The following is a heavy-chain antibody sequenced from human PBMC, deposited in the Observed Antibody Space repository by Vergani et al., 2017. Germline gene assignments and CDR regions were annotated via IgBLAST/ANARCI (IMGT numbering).Heavy chain of an antibody. Sequence: QVQLQQWGAGLLKPSETLSLTCAVYGGSFSGYYWSWIRQPPGKVLEWIGEINHSGSTNYNPSLKSRVTISVDTSKNQFSLKLSSVTAADTAVYYCARGLVDILTGSYYYGMDVWGQGTTVTVSS. D-gene: IGHD3-9*01. V-gene: IGHV4-34*01. CDR3: ARGLVDILTGSYYYGMDV. J-gene: IGHJ6*02. CDR1: GGSFSGYY. CDR2: INHSGST.